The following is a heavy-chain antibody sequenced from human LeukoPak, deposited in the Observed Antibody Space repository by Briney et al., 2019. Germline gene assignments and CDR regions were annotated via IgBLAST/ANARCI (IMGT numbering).Heavy chain of an antibody. D-gene: IGHD5-24*01. CDR1: GGSFSGYY. V-gene: IGHV4-34*01. CDR3: ASTRRDGYPFDY. CDR2: INHSGST. Sequence: SETLSLTCAVYGGSFSGYYWSWIRQPPGKGLEWIGEINHSGSTNYNPSLKSRVTISVDTSKNQFSLRLSSVTAADTAVYYCASTRRDGYPFDYWGQGTLVTVSS. J-gene: IGHJ4*02.